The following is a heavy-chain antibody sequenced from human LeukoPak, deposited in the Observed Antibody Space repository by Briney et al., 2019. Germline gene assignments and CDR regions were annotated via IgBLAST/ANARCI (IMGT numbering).Heavy chain of an antibody. J-gene: IGHJ4*02. CDR2: ISYDGSNK. Sequence: GGSLRLSCSASGFTFSSYAMHWVRQAPGKGLEWVAVISYDGSNKYYADSVKGRFTISRDNSKNTLYLQMNSLRAEDTAVYYCARDRPLQGLDYWGQGTLVTVSS. CDR1: GFTFSSYA. V-gene: IGHV3-30-3*01. CDR3: ARDRPLQGLDY.